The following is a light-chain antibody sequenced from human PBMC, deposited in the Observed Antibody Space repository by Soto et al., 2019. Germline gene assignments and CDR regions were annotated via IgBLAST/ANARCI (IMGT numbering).Light chain of an antibody. V-gene: IGLV2-14*03. CDR1: SSDIGAHNF. Sequence: QSALTQPASVSGSPGQAITVSCSGTSSDIGAHNFVSWYQQHPGQAPKLIIYEVINRPSGVSDRFSGSKSANTASLTISGLQSEDEADYYCNSYTTSNTFVFGSGTKVTVL. J-gene: IGLJ1*01. CDR2: EVI. CDR3: NSYTTSNTFV.